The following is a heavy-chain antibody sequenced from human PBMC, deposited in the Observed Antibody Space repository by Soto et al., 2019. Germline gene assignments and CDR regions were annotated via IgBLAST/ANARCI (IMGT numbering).Heavy chain of an antibody. CDR2: LRAAGDT. Sequence: GGSLRLSCAASGFGLSDYDMYWVRQDVGKGLEWVSTLRAAGDTDFSDSVKGRFAMSREAATNSFYLQMNSLRGGDTAMYYCARSKMVRGTRDPGVSAPLDYWGQGTLVTVSS. CDR1: GFGLSDYD. V-gene: IGHV3-13*01. CDR3: ARSKMVRGTRDPGVSAPLDY. D-gene: IGHD3-10*01. J-gene: IGHJ4*02.